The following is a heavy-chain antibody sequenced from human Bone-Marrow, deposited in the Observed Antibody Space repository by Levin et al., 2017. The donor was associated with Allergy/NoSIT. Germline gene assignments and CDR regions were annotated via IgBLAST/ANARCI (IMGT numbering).Heavy chain of an antibody. CDR3: AKKGSKGGGNCSGGSCYSPNWFDP. Sequence: SGGSLRLSCAASGFTFSSYAMSWVRQAPGKGLEWVSAISGSGGSTYYADSVKGRFTISRDNSKNTLYLQMNSLRAEDTAVYYCAKKGSKGGGNCSGGSCYSPNWFDPWGQGTLVTVSS. J-gene: IGHJ5*02. CDR1: GFTFSSYA. D-gene: IGHD2-15*01. V-gene: IGHV3-23*01. CDR2: ISGSGGST.